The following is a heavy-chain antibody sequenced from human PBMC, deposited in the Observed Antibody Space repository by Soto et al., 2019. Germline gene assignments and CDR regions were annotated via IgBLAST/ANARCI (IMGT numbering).Heavy chain of an antibody. D-gene: IGHD4-17*01. CDR1: GFTFSNAW. CDR3: TTGGAGMTVTYYYYYYMDV. CDR2: IKSKTDGGTT. J-gene: IGHJ6*03. Sequence: GGSLRLSCAASGFTFSNAWMSWVRQAPGKGLEWVGRIKSKTDGGTTDYAAPVKGRLTISRDDSKNTLYMQRNSLKTEDTAVYYCTTGGAGMTVTYYYYYYMDVWGKGTTVTVSS. V-gene: IGHV3-15*01.